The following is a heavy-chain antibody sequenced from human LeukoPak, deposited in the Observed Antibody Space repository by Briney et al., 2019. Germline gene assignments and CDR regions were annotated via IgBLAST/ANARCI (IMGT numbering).Heavy chain of an antibody. CDR3: ARDLTVKYNDLYYDAFDI. V-gene: IGHV3-7*01. CDR2: IADDGTVK. D-gene: IGHD3/OR15-3a*01. Sequence: QAGGSLRLSCAASGFTFSSYSMNWVRQAPGKGLEWVANIADDGTVKYYVDSVKGRFTISRDNAKNSLYLQMNSLRGEDTAVYYCARDLTVKYNDLYYDAFDIWGQGTLVTVSS. CDR1: GFTFSSYS. J-gene: IGHJ3*02.